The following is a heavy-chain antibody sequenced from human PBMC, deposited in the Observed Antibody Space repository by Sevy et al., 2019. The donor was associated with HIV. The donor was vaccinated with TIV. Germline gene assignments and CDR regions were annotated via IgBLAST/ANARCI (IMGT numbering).Heavy chain of an antibody. CDR3: AKRVAGALAALVI. V-gene: IGHV3-23*01. J-gene: IGHJ3*02. CDR2: ISDGGGTT. Sequence: GGALRLSCAASGFTFRNYVMNWVRQPPGKGLEWVSVISDGGGTTYYADSVKGRLTISRDDSKSTLYLQMNSLGVEDTAVYFCAKRVAGALAALVIWCQGTMVTVSS. D-gene: IGHD3-10*01. CDR1: GFTFRNYV.